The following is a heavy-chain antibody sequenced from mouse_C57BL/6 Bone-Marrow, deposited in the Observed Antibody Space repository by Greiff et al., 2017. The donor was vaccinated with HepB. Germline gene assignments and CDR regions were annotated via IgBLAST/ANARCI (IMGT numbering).Heavy chain of an antibody. CDR2: IYPRSGNT. Sequence: QVQLQQPGAELARPGASVKLSCKASGYTFTSYGISWVKQRTGQGLEWIGEIYPRSGNTYYNEKFKGKATLTADKSSSTAYMELRSLTSEDSAVYFCARADSSGYVFAYWGQGTLVTVSA. D-gene: IGHD3-2*02. J-gene: IGHJ3*01. V-gene: IGHV1-81*01. CDR3: ARADSSGYVFAY. CDR1: GYTFTSYG.